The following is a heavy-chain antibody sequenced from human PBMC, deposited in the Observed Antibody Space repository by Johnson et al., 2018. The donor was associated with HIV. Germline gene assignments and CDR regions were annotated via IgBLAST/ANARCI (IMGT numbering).Heavy chain of an antibody. CDR1: GFTFSSYP. CDR3: ASLGGLGGFDV. CDR2: LSYDANNK. Sequence: QVQLVESGGGLVQPGGSLRLSCAASGFTFSSYPMHWVRQAPGKGPEWVAILSYDANNKYYAAHVKGRFTISRDNSTHTLYLQMNSLTPEDTAVYYCASLGGLGGFDVWGQGTMVTVSS. D-gene: IGHD1-26*01. V-gene: IGHV3-30*04. J-gene: IGHJ3*01.